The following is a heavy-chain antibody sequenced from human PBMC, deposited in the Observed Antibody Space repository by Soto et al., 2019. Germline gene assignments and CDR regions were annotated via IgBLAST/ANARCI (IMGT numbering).Heavy chain of an antibody. D-gene: IGHD3-10*01. CDR1: GFTFSSYG. Sequence: PGGSLRLSCAASGFTFSSYGMHWVRQAPGKGLEWVAVISYDGSNKYYADSVKGRFTISRDNSKNTLYLQMNSLRAEDTAVYYCAKGRAGSYYCFDYWGQGTLVTVSS. CDR3: AKGRAGSYYCFDY. V-gene: IGHV3-30*18. CDR2: ISYDGSNK. J-gene: IGHJ4*02.